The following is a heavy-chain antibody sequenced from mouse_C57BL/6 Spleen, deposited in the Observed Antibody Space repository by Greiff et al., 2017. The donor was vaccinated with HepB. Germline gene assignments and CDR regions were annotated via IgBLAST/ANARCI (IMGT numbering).Heavy chain of an antibody. CDR2: IWSGGST. D-gene: IGHD1-1*01. CDR3: ARHATVVANYFDY. V-gene: IGHV2-2*01. CDR1: GFSLTSYG. J-gene: IGHJ2*01. Sequence: QVQLKESGPGLVQPSQSLSITCTVSGFSLTSYGVHWVRQSPGKGLEWLGVIWSGGSTDYNAAFISRLSISKDNSKSQVFFKMNSLQADDTAIYYCARHATVVANYFDYWGQGTTLTVSS.